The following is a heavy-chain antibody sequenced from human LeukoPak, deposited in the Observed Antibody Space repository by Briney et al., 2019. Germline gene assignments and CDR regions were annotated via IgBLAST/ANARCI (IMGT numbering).Heavy chain of an antibody. CDR2: IIPIFGTA. J-gene: IGHJ5*02. D-gene: IGHD1-26*01. CDR1: GYTFTSYG. V-gene: IGHV1-69*13. CDR3: ARDLGVVGATTYP. Sequence: SVKVSCKASGYTFTSYGISWVRQAPGQGLEWMGGIIPIFGTANYAQKFQGRVTITADESTSTAYMELSSLRSEDTAVYYCARDLGVVGATTYPWGQGTLVTVSS.